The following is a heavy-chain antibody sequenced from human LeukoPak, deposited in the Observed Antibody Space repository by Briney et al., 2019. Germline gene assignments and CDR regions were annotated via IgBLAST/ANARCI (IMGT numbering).Heavy chain of an antibody. D-gene: IGHD6-19*01. CDR3: ARRGRPGIAVAGYFDY. Sequence: SETLSLTCTVSGGSISSSNYYWGWIRQPPGKGLEWIGSIYYSGSTYYNPSLKSRVTISVDTSKNQFSLKLSSVTAADTAVYYCARRGRPGIAVAGYFDYWGQGTLVTVSS. CDR2: IYYSGST. J-gene: IGHJ4*02. V-gene: IGHV4-39*01. CDR1: GGSISSSNYY.